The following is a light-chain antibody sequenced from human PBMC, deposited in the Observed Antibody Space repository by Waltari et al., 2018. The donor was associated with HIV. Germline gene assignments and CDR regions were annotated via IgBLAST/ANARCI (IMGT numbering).Light chain of an antibody. V-gene: IGKV1-17*01. J-gene: IGKJ1*01. Sequence: DIQMTQSPSSLSASVGDSVTITCRASHDIGNALGWYQQKPGQAPQRLIYSAFTLQSGVPSRFSGRGPGMEFTLTINGLQSDDVATYYCLQHKSYPRTFGRGTKVE. CDR2: SAF. CDR3: LQHKSYPRT. CDR1: HDIGNA.